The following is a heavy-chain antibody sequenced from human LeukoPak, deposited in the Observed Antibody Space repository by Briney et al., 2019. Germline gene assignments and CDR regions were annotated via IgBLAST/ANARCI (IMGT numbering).Heavy chain of an antibody. D-gene: IGHD2-2*01. CDR1: GFTFSTSA. J-gene: IGHJ4*02. CDR3: AKDLGRRDIVVVPSYFDY. Sequence: GGSLRLSCAASGFTFSTSAMSWVRQAPEKGLEWVSAISGGGDSTYYADSVKGRFTISRDNSKNTLYLQMNSLRAEDTAVYYCAKDLGRRDIVVVPSYFDYWGQGTLVSVSS. V-gene: IGHV3-23*01. CDR2: ISGGGDST.